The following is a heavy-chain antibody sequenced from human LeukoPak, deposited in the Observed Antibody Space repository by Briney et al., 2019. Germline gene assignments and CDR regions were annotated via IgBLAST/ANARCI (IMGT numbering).Heavy chain of an antibody. J-gene: IGHJ3*02. CDR3: ARHRDIVVVVAATPEAFDI. Sequence: KPSETLSLTCTVSGGSIYSSSDYWGWIRQPPGKGLEWIGSIYYSGSTYYNPSLKSRVTISVDTSKNQFSLKLSSVTAADTAVYYCARHRDIVVVVAATPEAFDIWGQGTMVTVSS. D-gene: IGHD2-15*01. CDR2: IYYSGST. CDR1: GGSIYSSSDY. V-gene: IGHV4-39*01.